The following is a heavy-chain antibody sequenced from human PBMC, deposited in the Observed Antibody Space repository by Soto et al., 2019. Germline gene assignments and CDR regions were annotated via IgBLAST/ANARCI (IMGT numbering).Heavy chain of an antibody. D-gene: IGHD2-21*01. V-gene: IGHV4-31*03. CDR2: IYHSGST. Sequence: QVQLQESGPGLVKPSQTLSLTCTVSGDSISRGGYYWNWLRQHPRKGLEWIGYIYHSGSTIYNPSLKSRVTISVDTSKGRLSVELSNVTAADTAVYYCARDGAGAYGLGWFDPWGEGILVTVSS. CDR1: GDSISRGGYY. CDR3: ARDGAGAYGLGWFDP. J-gene: IGHJ5*02.